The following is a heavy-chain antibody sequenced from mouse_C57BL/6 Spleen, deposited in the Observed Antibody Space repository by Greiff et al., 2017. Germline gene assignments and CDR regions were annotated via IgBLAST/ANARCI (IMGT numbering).Heavy chain of an antibody. CDR2: IYPSDSET. Sequence: QVQLQQPGAELVRPGSSVKLSCKASGYTFTSYWMDWVKQRPGQGLEWIGNIYPSDSETHYNQKFKDKATLTVDKSSSTAYMQLSSLTSEDSAVYYCAREGYYYGSSYELFFDDWGQGTTLTVSS. CDR1: GYTFTSYW. D-gene: IGHD1-1*01. J-gene: IGHJ2*01. V-gene: IGHV1-61*01. CDR3: AREGYYYGSSYELFFDD.